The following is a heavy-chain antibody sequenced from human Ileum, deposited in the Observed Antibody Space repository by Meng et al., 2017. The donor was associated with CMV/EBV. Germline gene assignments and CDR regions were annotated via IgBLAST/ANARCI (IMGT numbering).Heavy chain of an antibody. V-gene: IGHV4-30-4*01. J-gene: IGHJ4*02. CDR1: GCISSGDYY. D-gene: IGHD3-10*01. CDR2: MSYSGST. Sequence: GCISSGDYYWRWIRQPPGKGLEWIGYMSYSGSTYYNPALKSRVTISGDRSKNQFSLKLTSVTAADTAVYYCGRVLDNILRGIDLDYWGQGTLVTVSS. CDR3: GRVLDNILRGIDLDY.